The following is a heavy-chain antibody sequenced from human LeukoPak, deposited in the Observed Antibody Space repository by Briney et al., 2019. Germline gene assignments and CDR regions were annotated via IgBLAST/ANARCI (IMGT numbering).Heavy chain of an antibody. Sequence: SETLSLTCAVYGGSFSGYYWSWIRQPPGKGLEWIGEINHSGSTNYNPSLKSRVTISVDTSKNQFSLKLSSVTAADTAVYYCARLVGKQRYFDYWGQGTLVTVSS. D-gene: IGHD6-25*01. V-gene: IGHV4-34*01. CDR3: ARLVGKQRYFDY. CDR2: INHSGST. J-gene: IGHJ4*02. CDR1: GGSFSGYY.